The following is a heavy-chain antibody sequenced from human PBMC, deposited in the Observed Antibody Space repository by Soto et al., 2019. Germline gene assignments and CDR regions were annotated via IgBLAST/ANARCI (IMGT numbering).Heavy chain of an antibody. CDR2: MSYDRRNI. V-gene: IGHV3-30*04. CDR3: ARVPGDSFDYFDS. D-gene: IGHD7-27*01. CDR1: GFTFRSYT. Sequence: GSLRLSCAASGFTFRSYTMHWVRQAPGKGLEWMAVMSYDRRNIYYADSVKGRFTISRDNSKSTLYLQMSRLRAEDTAVYYCARVPGDSFDYFDSWGHGTLVTVSS. J-gene: IGHJ4*01.